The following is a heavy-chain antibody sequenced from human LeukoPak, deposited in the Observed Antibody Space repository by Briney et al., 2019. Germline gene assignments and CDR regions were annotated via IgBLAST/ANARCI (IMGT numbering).Heavy chain of an antibody. V-gene: IGHV3-11*01. CDR3: ARHRGDCSGGSCYPYYFDY. J-gene: IGHJ4*02. D-gene: IGHD2-15*01. Sequence: GGSLRLSCADSGVTFSGYYMSWIRQAPGMGLECVSYITSSGSTMYYADSVKGRITISRDNVKNSLYLQMNSLRADDTAVYYCARHRGDCSGGSCYPYYFDYWGQGTLVTVSS. CDR2: ITSSGSTM. CDR1: GVTFSGYY.